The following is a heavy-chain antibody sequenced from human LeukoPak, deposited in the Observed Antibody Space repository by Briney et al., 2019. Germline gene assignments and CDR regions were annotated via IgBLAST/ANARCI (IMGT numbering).Heavy chain of an antibody. V-gene: IGHV3-23*01. CDR1: GFTFSSYA. D-gene: IGHD6-19*01. CDR3: ARTQWLVPGFDY. Sequence: PGGSLRLSCAASGFTFSSYAMSWVRQAPGKGLEWVSAISGSGGSTYYADSVKGRFTISRDNAKNSLYLQMNSLRAEDTAVYYCARTQWLVPGFDYWGQGTLVTVSS. CDR2: ISGSGGST. J-gene: IGHJ4*02.